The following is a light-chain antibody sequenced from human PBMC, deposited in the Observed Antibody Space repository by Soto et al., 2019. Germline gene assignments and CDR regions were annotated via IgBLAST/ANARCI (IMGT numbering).Light chain of an antibody. CDR3: QQYGSSPPIT. CDR1: QSVSSGY. V-gene: IGKV3-20*01. J-gene: IGKJ5*01. CDR2: ATS. Sequence: EIVLTQSPGALSLSPGERATLSCRASQSVSSGYLAWYQQKPGQAPRLLIFATSRRATGIPNRFSGSGSGTDFTLTISRLETENVAVYYCQQYGSSPPITFGHGTRLEIK.